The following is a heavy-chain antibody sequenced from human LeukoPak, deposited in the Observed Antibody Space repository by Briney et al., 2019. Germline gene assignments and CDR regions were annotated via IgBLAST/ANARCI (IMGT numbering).Heavy chain of an antibody. Sequence: GGSLRLSCAVSGFIVSDNYMSWVRQAPGKGLEWVSVIYSGGATYHSDSVKGRFTISRDNSRNTVYLQMNNLRAEDTAVYFCARGRADFGGGLFDYRGQGTRVTVSA. CDR3: ARGRADFGGGLFDY. V-gene: IGHV3-53*01. CDR2: IYSGGAT. J-gene: IGHJ4*02. CDR1: GFIVSDNY. D-gene: IGHD3-16*01.